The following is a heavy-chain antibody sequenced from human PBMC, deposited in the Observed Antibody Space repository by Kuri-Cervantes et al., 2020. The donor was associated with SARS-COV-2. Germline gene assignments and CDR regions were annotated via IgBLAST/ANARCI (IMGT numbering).Heavy chain of an antibody. D-gene: IGHD3-3*01. Sequence: ESLKISCTVSGGSISSHYWSWIRQPPGKGLEWIGYIYYSGSTNYNPSLKSRVTISVDTSENQFSLKLSSVTAADTAVYYCARGRGGYYMGGYYFYSMDVWGKGTTVTVSS. CDR3: ARGRGGYYMGGYYFYSMDV. CDR1: GGSISSHY. V-gene: IGHV4-59*11. J-gene: IGHJ6*03. CDR2: IYYSGST.